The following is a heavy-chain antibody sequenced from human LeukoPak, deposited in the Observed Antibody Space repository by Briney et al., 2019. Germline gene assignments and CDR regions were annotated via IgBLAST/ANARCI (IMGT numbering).Heavy chain of an antibody. CDR3: AKSPGVSVAAADTGIFDY. J-gene: IGHJ4*02. CDR2: ISGSGGSA. D-gene: IGHD6-13*01. CDR1: GFTVSSNY. V-gene: IGHV3-23*01. Sequence: GGSLRLSCAASGFTVSSNYMSWVRQAPEKGLEWVSIISGSGGSAYYADSVKGRFTISRDNSKNTLFLQMNSLRAEDTALYYCAKSPGVSVAAADTGIFDYWGQGTLVTVSS.